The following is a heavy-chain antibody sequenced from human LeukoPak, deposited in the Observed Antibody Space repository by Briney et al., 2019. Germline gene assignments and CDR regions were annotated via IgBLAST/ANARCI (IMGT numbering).Heavy chain of an antibody. Sequence: SETLSLTCTVSGGSISSGGYYWSWIRQHPGKGLEWIGYIYYSGSTYYNPSLKSRVAISVDTSKNQFSLKLSSVTAADTAVYYCARDRITMVRARSFYGMDVWGQGTTVTVSS. CDR1: GGSISSGGYY. V-gene: IGHV4-31*03. CDR3: ARDRITMVRARSFYGMDV. D-gene: IGHD3-10*01. J-gene: IGHJ6*02. CDR2: IYYSGST.